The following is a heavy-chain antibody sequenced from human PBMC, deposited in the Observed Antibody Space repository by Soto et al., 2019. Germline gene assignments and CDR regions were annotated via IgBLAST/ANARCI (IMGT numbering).Heavy chain of an antibody. CDR3: ARATGFWSGYGGSYYYYIDV. V-gene: IGHV3-21*01. D-gene: IGHD3-3*01. CDR2: ISSSSSYI. J-gene: IGHJ6*03. CDR1: GFTFSSYS. Sequence: EVQLVESGGGLVKPGGSLRLSCAASGFTFSSYSMNWVRQAPGKGLEWVSSISSSSSYIYYADSVKGRFTISRDNAKNTLYLQMNSLRADDTAVYYCARATGFWSGYGGSYYYYIDVWGKGTTVTVSS.